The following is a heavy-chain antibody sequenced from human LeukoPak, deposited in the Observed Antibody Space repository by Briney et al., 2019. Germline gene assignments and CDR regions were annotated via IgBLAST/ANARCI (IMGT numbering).Heavy chain of an antibody. J-gene: IGHJ2*01. CDR1: ALPYRTYA. Sequence: PGGSLTLSCALSALPYRTYAMSCLRQAPGKGPEWVSGISGSGGTTYYADSVKGRFSISRGNSRSMLYLQMNSLRVEDTALYYCAKDRKVYELWGRGTLVTVSS. D-gene: IGHD5/OR15-5a*01. V-gene: IGHV3-23*01. CDR2: ISGSGGTT. CDR3: AKDRKVYEL.